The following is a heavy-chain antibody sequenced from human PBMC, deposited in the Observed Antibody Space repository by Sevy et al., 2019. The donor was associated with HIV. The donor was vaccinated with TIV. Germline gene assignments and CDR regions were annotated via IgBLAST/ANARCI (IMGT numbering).Heavy chain of an antibody. CDR3: AKESMVGIDPIAAAGTVDY. CDR1: GFTFSSYA. J-gene: IGHJ4*02. Sequence: GGSLRLSCAASGFTFSSYAMSWVRQAPGKGLEWVSAISGSGGSTYYADSVKGRFTISRDNSKNTLYLQMNSLRAEDTAVYYCAKESMVGIDPIAAAGTVDYWGQGTLVTVSS. D-gene: IGHD6-13*01. CDR2: ISGSGGST. V-gene: IGHV3-23*01.